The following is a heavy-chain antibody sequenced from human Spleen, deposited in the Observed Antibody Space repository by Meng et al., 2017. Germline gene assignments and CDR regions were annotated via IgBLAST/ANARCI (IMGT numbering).Heavy chain of an antibody. D-gene: IGHD3-10*01. V-gene: IGHV4-34*01. Sequence: QVQLQQWGPGLLTPSETLSLTCVVSGGSFSDYYWSWIRQPPGKGLEWIGEINHSGSTNYNPSLESRATISVDTSKNQFSLKLSSVTAADTAVYYCARAILKWFGYDYWGQGTLVTVSS. J-gene: IGHJ4*02. CDR2: INHSGST. CDR1: GGSFSDYY. CDR3: ARAILKWFGYDY.